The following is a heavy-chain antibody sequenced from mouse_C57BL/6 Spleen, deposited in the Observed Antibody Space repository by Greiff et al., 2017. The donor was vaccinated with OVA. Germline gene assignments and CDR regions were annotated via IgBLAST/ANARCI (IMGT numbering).Heavy chain of an antibody. J-gene: IGHJ1*03. CDR2: IDPSDSYT. CDR1: GYTFTSYW. V-gene: IGHV1-69*01. D-gene: IGHD2-12*01. Sequence: VQLQQPGAELVMPGASVKLSCKASGYTFTSYWMHWVKQRPGQGLEWIGEIDPSDSYTNYTQKFKGKSTLTVDKSSSTAYMQLSSLTSEASAVLVCARGGYSQGYFDDWGKGTTVTVSS. CDR3: ARGGYSQGYFDD.